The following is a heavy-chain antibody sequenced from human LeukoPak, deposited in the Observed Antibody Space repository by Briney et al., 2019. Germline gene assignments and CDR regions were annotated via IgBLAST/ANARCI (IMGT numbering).Heavy chain of an antibody. CDR2: VNAGNGNT. CDR1: GYTFTSYA. D-gene: IGHD3-9*01. V-gene: IGHV1-3*01. J-gene: IGHJ4*02. CDR3: ARDDDILTGYLFDY. Sequence: ASVKVSCKASGYTFTSYAMYWVRQDPGQRLEWMGVVNAGNGNTKYSQKFQGRVTIARDTSASTAYMELSSLRSEDTAVYYCARDDDILTGYLFDYWGQGTLATVSS.